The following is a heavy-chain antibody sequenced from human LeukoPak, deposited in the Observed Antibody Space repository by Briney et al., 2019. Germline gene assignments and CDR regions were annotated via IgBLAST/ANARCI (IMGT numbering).Heavy chain of an antibody. CDR1: GGSLSSGDYY. V-gene: IGHV4-30-4*01. D-gene: IGHD5-18*01. CDR2: IYYSGST. Sequence: SETLSLTCTVSGGSLSSGDYYWGWVRQPPGKGLEWIGYIYYSGSTYYNPSLKSRVTISVDTSKNPFSLKLSSVTAADTAVYYCARDTAMVNAFDIWGQGTMVTVSS. J-gene: IGHJ3*02. CDR3: ARDTAMVNAFDI.